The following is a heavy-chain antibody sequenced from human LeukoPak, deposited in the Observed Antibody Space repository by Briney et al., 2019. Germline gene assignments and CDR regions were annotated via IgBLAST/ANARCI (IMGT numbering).Heavy chain of an antibody. Sequence: SETLSLTCIVSGGSISNYHWSWIRQPPGKGLEWIGYVSYTGSTNCDPSLKSRVTMSVDTSKNQFSLNLSSVTAADTAMYYCAKDVPATPEFDYWGQGTLVTVSS. V-gene: IGHV4-59*01. J-gene: IGHJ4*02. CDR3: AKDVPATPEFDY. CDR1: GGSISNYH. D-gene: IGHD1-26*01. CDR2: VSYTGST.